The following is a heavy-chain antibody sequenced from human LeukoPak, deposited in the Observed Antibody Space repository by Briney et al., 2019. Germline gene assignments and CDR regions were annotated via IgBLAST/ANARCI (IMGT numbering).Heavy chain of an antibody. V-gene: IGHV4-34*01. Sequence: SETLSLTCAVYGGSFSGYYWSWIRQPPGKGLEWIGETDHSGNTNYNPSLKSRVTISIDTSKNQFFLKLSSVTAADTAVYYCAREAKKYTSGWSRIYYFDYWGQGTLVTVSS. D-gene: IGHD6-19*01. CDR3: AREAKKYTSGWSRIYYFDY. J-gene: IGHJ4*02. CDR2: TDHSGNT. CDR1: GGSFSGYY.